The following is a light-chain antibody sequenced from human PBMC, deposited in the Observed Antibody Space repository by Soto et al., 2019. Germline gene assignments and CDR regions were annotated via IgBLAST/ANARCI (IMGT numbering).Light chain of an antibody. V-gene: IGLV1-51*01. CDR2: DDN. CDR1: SSNIGGNS. Sequence: QSVMTQPPSVSAAPGQKVTISCSGSSSNIGGNSVSWYQQLPGTAPKPLIYDDNKRPSGIPDLFSGSKSGTSATLGITGFQTGDEADYYCGSWDSSLSAYVFGTGTKLTVL. CDR3: GSWDSSLSAYV. J-gene: IGLJ1*01.